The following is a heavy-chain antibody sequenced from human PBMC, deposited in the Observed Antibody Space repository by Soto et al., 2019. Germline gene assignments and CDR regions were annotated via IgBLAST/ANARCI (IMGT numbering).Heavy chain of an antibody. CDR2: IYYSGST. V-gene: IGHV4-39*01. Sequence: PSETLSLTCTVSGGSISSSSYYWGWIRQPPGKGLEWIGSIYYSGSTYYNPSLKSRVTISVDTSKNQFSLKLSSVTAADTAVYYCARHSSKGEKWELLSWMGWFDPWGQGTLVTVSS. J-gene: IGHJ5*02. CDR1: GGSISSSSYY. D-gene: IGHD1-26*01. CDR3: ARHSSKGEKWELLSWMGWFDP.